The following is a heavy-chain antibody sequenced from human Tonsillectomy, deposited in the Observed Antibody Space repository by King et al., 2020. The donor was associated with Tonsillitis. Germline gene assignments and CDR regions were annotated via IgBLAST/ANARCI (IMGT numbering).Heavy chain of an antibody. Sequence: EVQLVESGGGLVQPGGSLRLSCAASGLTFSSYAMSWVRKAPGKGLEWVSGIIGSGVSTYYADSVKGRFTISRDNSKNTLYLQMNSLRAEATAVYYCAKDHGKGYCTNGVCYNFDYWGPGTLVTVSS. D-gene: IGHD2-8*01. CDR1: GLTFSSYA. CDR2: IIGSGVST. CDR3: AKDHGKGYCTNGVCYNFDY. V-gene: IGHV3-23*04. J-gene: IGHJ4*02.